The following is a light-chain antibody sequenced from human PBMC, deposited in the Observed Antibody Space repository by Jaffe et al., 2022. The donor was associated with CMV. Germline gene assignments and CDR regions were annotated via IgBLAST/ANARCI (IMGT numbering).Light chain of an antibody. CDR3: QQLNNYPRT. CDR2: AAS. Sequence: IQLTQSPSSLSASVGDRVSITCRASQGISSDLAWYQQKPGKAPKLLIYAASTLQSGVPSRFSGSGSGTDFTLTINSLQPEDFATYYCQQLNNYPRTFGQGTKLEIK. CDR1: QGISSD. J-gene: IGKJ2*01. V-gene: IGKV1-9*01.